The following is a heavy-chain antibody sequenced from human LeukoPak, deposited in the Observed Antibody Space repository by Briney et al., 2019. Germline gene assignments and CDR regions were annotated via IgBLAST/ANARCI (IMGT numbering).Heavy chain of an antibody. D-gene: IGHD3-3*01. CDR2: IYYSGST. CDR1: GGSISSGGYY. V-gene: IGHV4-61*08. J-gene: IGHJ5*02. CDR3: ASYDFWSGSNRFDP. Sequence: NPSETLSLTCTVSGGSISSGGYYWSWIRQPPGKGLEWIGYIYYSGSTNYNPSLKSRVTISIDTSKNQFSVNLSSVTAADTAVYYCASYDFWSGSNRFDPWGQGTLVTVSS.